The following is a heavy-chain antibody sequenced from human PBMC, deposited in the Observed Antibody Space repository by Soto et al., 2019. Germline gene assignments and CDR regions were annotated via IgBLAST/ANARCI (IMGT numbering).Heavy chain of an antibody. V-gene: IGHV4-59*01. CDR2: IYYTGST. D-gene: IGHD2-2*01. J-gene: IGHJ6*03. CDR1: GGSISNDY. CDR3: AREGYCSTNTCSPGGFYMAV. Sequence: VQLQESGPGLVKPSETLSLTCAVSGGSISNDYWSWIRQPPGKGLEWIVYIYYTGSTNYNPSLKSRVTIAVDTSKTHFSRKLSSATAADTAVYYCAREGYCSTNTCSPGGFYMAVWCKGTTVTVSS.